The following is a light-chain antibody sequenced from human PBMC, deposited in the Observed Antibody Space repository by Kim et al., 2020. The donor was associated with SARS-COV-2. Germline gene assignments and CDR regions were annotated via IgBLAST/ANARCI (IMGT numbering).Light chain of an antibody. CDR3: NSRDSNDNVV. V-gene: IGLV3-19*01. CDR1: SIRSYY. Sequence: VALGRKGRSTCQGDSIRSYYAAWCQQKPGQAPILVIYGKNNRPSGIPARFSGSSSGNTASLTITGTQAGDEADYYCNSRDSNDNVVFGGGTQLTVL. J-gene: IGLJ2*01. CDR2: GKN.